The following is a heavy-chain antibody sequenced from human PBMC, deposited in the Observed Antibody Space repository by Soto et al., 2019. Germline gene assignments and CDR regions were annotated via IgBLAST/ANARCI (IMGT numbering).Heavy chain of an antibody. J-gene: IGHJ4*02. Sequence: SVKVSCKASGGTFSSYAISWVRQAPGQGLEWMGGIIPIFGTANYAQKFQGRVTITADESTSTAYMEPSSLRSEDTAVYYCARGRRISYYFDYWGQGTLVTVSS. CDR1: GGTFSSYA. D-gene: IGHD2-15*01. CDR3: ARGRRISYYFDY. V-gene: IGHV1-69*13. CDR2: IIPIFGTA.